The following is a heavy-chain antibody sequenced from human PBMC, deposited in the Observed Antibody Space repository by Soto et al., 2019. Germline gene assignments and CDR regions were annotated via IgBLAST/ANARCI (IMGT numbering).Heavy chain of an antibody. D-gene: IGHD3-22*01. V-gene: IGHV4-59*01. Sequence: QVRLQESGPGLVKPSETLSLTCTVSGGSISSDYWSWIRQPPGKGLEWIGYMYYSGGNNYNPSLKSRVTISIDTSKKRFSLELRSVTAADTAVYYCARAGRGYDPWGQGTLVTVSS. CDR1: GGSISSDY. J-gene: IGHJ5*02. CDR3: ARAGRGYDP. CDR2: MYYSGGN.